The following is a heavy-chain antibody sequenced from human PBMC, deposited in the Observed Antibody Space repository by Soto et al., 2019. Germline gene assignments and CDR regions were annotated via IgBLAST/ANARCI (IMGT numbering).Heavy chain of an antibody. CDR3: ARKLSGAVQGWAYGMDV. J-gene: IGHJ6*02. CDR2: ISGNGADT. Sequence: EVQLLESGGGLVQPGGSVRLSCAASGFTFSSYAMSWVRQAPGKGLEWVSAISGNGADTSYADSVRGRFTISRDNSKNTLYLQMSSLRDEDTAVYYCARKLSGAVQGWAYGMDVWGRGTTVTVSS. V-gene: IGHV3-23*01. CDR1: GFTFSSYA. D-gene: IGHD1-26*01.